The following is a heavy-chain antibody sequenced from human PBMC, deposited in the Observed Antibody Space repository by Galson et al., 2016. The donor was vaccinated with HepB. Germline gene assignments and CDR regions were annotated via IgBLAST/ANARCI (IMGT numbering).Heavy chain of an antibody. V-gene: IGHV3-74*03. CDR1: GFTLSSYW. D-gene: IGHD2-15*01. J-gene: IGHJ4*02. Sequence: SLRLSCAASGFTLSSYWMHWVRQAPGKGLMWVSRIKGDGSSTAYADSVKGRFTISRDNAKNTLYLQMNSLRAEDTAVYYCVKDYCGGGSCFPTDSWGQGTLVTVSS. CDR3: VKDYCGGGSCFPTDS. CDR2: IKGDGSST.